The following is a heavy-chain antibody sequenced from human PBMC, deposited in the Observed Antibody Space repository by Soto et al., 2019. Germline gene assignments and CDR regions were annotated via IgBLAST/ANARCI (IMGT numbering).Heavy chain of an antibody. CDR2: SSNSGTFA. CDR1: GFTFSDYY. D-gene: IGHD1-1*01. Sequence: GGSLRLSCAASGFTFSDYYMSWVRQAPGRGLEWISYSSNSGTFARYAASVKGRFSISRDNANNSLYLEMNSLRVEDTAVYYCARSGDNFNVLDYWGQGTPVTVSS. CDR3: ARSGDNFNVLDY. V-gene: IGHV3-11*06. J-gene: IGHJ4*02.